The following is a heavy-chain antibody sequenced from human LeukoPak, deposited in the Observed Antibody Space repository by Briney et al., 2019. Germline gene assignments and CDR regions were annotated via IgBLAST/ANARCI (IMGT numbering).Heavy chain of an antibody. CDR2: IRYDGSNK. Sequence: PGGSLRLSCAASGFTFSSYGMHWVRQAPGKGLEWVAFIRYDGSNKYYADSVKGRFTISRDNAKNSLYLQMNSLRAEDTAVYYCARDGVVPFDYWGQGTLVTVSS. D-gene: IGHD3-3*01. J-gene: IGHJ4*02. CDR3: ARDGVVPFDY. CDR1: GFTFSSYG. V-gene: IGHV3-30*02.